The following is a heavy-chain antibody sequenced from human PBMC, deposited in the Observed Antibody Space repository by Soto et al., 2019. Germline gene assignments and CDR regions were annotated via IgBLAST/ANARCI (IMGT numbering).Heavy chain of an antibody. CDR3: APGLLEGSLAVAGPNWFDP. Sequence: QVQLVQSGAEVKKPGASVKVSCKASGYTFTGYYMHWVRQAPGQGLEWMGWINPNSGGTNYAQKFQGRVTMTRDTSISRAYMELSRLRSDDTAVYYCAPGLLEGSLAVAGPNWFDPWGQGTLVTVSS. J-gene: IGHJ5*02. CDR1: GYTFTGYY. V-gene: IGHV1-2*02. D-gene: IGHD6-19*01. CDR2: INPNSGGT.